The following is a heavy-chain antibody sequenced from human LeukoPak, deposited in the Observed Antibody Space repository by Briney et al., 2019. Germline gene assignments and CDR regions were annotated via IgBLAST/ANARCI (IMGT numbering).Heavy chain of an antibody. CDR2: LYYSGRT. V-gene: IGHV4-39*01. Sequence: SETLSLTCSVSGGSMSSSSHYWGWVRQPPGKELQWIGSLYYSGRTFYTPSLESRVTMSIDTSNNQFSLRMSSVTAADTAVYYCARLAAGTWSYDYWGQGTLVTVSS. CDR1: GGSMSSSSHY. D-gene: IGHD6-25*01. J-gene: IGHJ4*02. CDR3: ARLAAGTWSYDY.